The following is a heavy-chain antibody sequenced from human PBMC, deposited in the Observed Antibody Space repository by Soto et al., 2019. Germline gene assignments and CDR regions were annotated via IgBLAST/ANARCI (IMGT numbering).Heavy chain of an antibody. D-gene: IGHD3-9*01. CDR1: GFTFSGYA. CDR2: ISYDGSNK. CDR3: ARDVIFTGYYSLLHSWFDP. V-gene: IGHV3-30-3*01. Sequence: PGGSLRLSCAASGFTFSGYAMHWVRQAPGKGLEWVAVISYDGSNKYYADSVKGRFTISRDNSKNTLYLQMNSLRAEDTAVYYCARDVIFTGYYSLLHSWFDPWGQGTLVTVSS. J-gene: IGHJ5*02.